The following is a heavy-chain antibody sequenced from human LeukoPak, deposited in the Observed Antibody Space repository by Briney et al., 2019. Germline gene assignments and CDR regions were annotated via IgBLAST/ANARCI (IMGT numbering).Heavy chain of an antibody. J-gene: IGHJ4*02. Sequence: SETLSLTCAVSGGSISSSNWWSWVRQPPGKGLEWIGEIYHSGSTNYNPSLKSRVTISVDKPKNQFSLKLSSVTAADTAVYYCARLGYSGYDLVYWGQGTLVTVSS. CDR1: GGSISSSNW. V-gene: IGHV4-4*02. CDR2: IYHSGST. CDR3: ARLGYSGYDLVY. D-gene: IGHD5-12*01.